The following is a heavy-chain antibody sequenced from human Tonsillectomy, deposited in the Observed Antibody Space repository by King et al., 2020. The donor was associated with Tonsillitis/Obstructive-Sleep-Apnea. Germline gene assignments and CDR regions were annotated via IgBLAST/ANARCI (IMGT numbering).Heavy chain of an antibody. CDR3: APGSEGDFGGGSPGVY. J-gene: IGHJ4*02. CDR1: GFTFSSYA. CDR2: ISGSGGST. Sequence: VQLVESGGGLVQPGGSLRLSCAASGFTFSSYAMSWVRQAPGKGLEWVSAISGSGGSTHYADSVKGRFTISRDNSKNTLYLQMNSLRAEDRAVYYCAPGSEGDFGGGSPGVYGGQETLAAVPS. V-gene: IGHV3-23*04. D-gene: IGHD3-16*01.